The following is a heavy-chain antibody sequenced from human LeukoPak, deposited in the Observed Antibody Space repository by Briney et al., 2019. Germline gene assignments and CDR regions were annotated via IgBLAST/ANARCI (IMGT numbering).Heavy chain of an antibody. V-gene: IGHV1-18*01. CDR1: GYTFTSYG. D-gene: IGHD4-17*01. CDR2: ISAYNGNT. CDR3: ARDPPRRMTTVTFFDY. J-gene: IGHJ4*02. Sequence: VATVKVSCKASGYTFTSYGISWVRQAPGQGLEWMGWISAYNGNTNYAQKLQGIVTMTTDTSTSTAYMELRSLRSDDTAVYYCARDPPRRMTTVTFFDYWGQGTLVTVSS.